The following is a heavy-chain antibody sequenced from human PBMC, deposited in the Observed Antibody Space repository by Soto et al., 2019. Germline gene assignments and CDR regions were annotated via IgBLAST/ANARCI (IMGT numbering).Heavy chain of an antibody. D-gene: IGHD1-20*01. J-gene: IGHJ6*03. CDR1: GFTFSNAW. V-gene: IGHV3-15*01. CDR3: TTCPITGNSPGYYYMDV. CDR2: IKSKTDGGTT. Sequence: EVQLVESGGGLVKPGGSLRLSCAASGFTFSNAWMSWVRQAPGKELEWVGRIKSKTDGGTTDYAAPVKGRFTISRDDSKNTLYLQMNSLKTEDTAVYYCTTCPITGNSPGYYYMDVWGKGTTVTVSS.